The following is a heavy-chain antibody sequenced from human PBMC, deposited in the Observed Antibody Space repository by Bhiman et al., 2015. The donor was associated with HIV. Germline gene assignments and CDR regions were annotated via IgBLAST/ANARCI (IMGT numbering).Heavy chain of an antibody. CDR3: ARAWSHYYYYGMDV. CDR1: GFTFSSYS. J-gene: IGHJ6*02. Sequence: EVQLVESGGGVLRPGGSLRLSCAASGFTFSSYSMNWVRQAPGKGLEWVSSISSSSSYIYYADSVKGRFTISRDNAKNSLYLQMNSLRAEDTAVYYCARAWSHYYYYGMDVWGQGTTVTVSS. CDR2: ISSSSSYI. V-gene: IGHV3-21*03. D-gene: IGHD3-3*01.